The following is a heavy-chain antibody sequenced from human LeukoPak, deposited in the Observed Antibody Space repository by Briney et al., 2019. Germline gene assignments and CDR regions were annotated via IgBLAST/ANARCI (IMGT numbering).Heavy chain of an antibody. D-gene: IGHD3-22*01. Sequence: GASVKVSCKASGGTFSSYAISWVRQAPGQGLEWMGGIIPIFGTANYAQKFQGRVTITADKSTSTAYMELSSLRSEDTAVYYCAREGRYYYDSSGYPYVDYYYYYYMDVWGKGTTVTVSS. V-gene: IGHV1-69*06. J-gene: IGHJ6*03. CDR2: IIPIFGTA. CDR1: GGTFSSYA. CDR3: AREGRYYYDSSGYPYVDYYYYYYMDV.